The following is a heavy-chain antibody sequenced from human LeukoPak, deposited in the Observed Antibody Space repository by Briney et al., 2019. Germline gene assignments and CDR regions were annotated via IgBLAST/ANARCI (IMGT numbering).Heavy chain of an antibody. CDR1: GFTFSSYA. V-gene: IGHV3-23*01. Sequence: GGSLRLSCAASGFTFSSYAMSWVRQAPGKVLEWVSGISGSGGRTYYADSVKGRFTISRDNSKNTLYLQMNSLRAEDTAVYYCAKSATYYYDSSGYYYGYWGQGTLVTVSS. J-gene: IGHJ4*02. CDR3: AKSATYYYDSSGYYYGY. CDR2: ISGSGGRT. D-gene: IGHD3-22*01.